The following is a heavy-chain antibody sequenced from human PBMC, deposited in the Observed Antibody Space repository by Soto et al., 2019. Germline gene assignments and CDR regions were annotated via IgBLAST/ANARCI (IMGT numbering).Heavy chain of an antibody. CDR1: EFTCISHA. CDR2: ISSNGGST. J-gene: IGHJ6*01. V-gene: IGHV3-64*01. Sequence: LRLSYAAAEFTCISHAIRRVSQAPGKGLEYVSAISSNGGSTYYANSVKGRFTISRDNSKNTLYLQMGSLRDEDMAVYYCARGFYDSYGMDVWGQGTTVTVSS. D-gene: IGHD3-22*01. CDR3: ARGFYDSYGMDV.